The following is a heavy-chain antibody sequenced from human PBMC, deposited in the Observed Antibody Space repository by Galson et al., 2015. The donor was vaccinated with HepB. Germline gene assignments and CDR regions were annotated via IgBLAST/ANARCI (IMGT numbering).Heavy chain of an antibody. CDR2: IYSGGNT. CDR1: GFPVSTND. Sequence: SLRLSCAVSGFPVSTNDMTWVRQAPGKGLEWVSLIYSGGNTYYADSVKGRFTISRDNSKNTVSLQMHSLRAGDTAVYYCAGDKLTGIPDYWGQGTLVTVSS. D-gene: IGHD3-9*01. J-gene: IGHJ4*02. V-gene: IGHV3-66*01. CDR3: AGDKLTGIPDY.